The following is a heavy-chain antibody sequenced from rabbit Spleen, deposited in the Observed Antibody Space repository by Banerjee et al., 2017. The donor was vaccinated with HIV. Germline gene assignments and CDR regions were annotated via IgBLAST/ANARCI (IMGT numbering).Heavy chain of an antibody. J-gene: IGHJ6*01. CDR1: GFTISSSYW. CDR3: ARDTGSSFSSYGMDL. Sequence: QEQLEESGGDLVKPEGSLTLTCTASGFTISSSYWICWVRQAPGKGLEWIGCTVGGGSGSTYYASWAKGRFTISKTSSTTVTLQMTSLTVADTATYFCARDTGSSFSSYGMDLWGQGTLVTVS. V-gene: IGHV1S45*01. CDR2: TVGGGSGST. D-gene: IGHD8-1*01.